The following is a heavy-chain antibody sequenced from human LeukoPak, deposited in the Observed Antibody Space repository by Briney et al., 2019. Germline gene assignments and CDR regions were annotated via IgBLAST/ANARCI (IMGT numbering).Heavy chain of an antibody. CDR1: GYTLSGYY. CDR2: INPNSGGT. CDR3: ATEVTD. V-gene: IGHV1-2*02. J-gene: IGHJ4*02. Sequence: ASVKVSCKASGYTLSGYYMHWVRQAPGQGLEWMGWINPNSGGTKYAQKFQGRVTMTRDTSISTAYMELSRLRSDDTAVYYCATEVTDWGQGTLVTVSS. D-gene: IGHD5-18*01.